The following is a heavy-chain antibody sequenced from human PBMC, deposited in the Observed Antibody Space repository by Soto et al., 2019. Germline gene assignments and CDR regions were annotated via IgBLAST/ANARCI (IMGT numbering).Heavy chain of an antibody. CDR1: GFTFSDYY. CDR3: ERVPHDFXY. Sequence: PGGSLRLSCPASGFTFSDYYMSWIRQAPGKGLDLVSYIISSGNTIHYAASVKGRFTISRGHAKNYLFLQMNSMTVEDPAVYXCERVPHDFXYRSQRDLVTVSS. V-gene: IGHV3-11*01. J-gene: IGHJ4*02. CDR2: IISSGNTI.